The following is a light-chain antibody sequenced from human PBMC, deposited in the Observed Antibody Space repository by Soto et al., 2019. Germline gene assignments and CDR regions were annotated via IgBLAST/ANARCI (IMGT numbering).Light chain of an antibody. CDR2: DAS. CDR1: QNINTY. J-gene: IGKJ4*01. Sequence: EIVLTQSPATLSLSPGERATLSCRASQNINTYLAWYQQKPGQAPRRLIYDASKRATGIPARFSGSGSGTYXTLXISSLEPEDFAVYYCQHRDNWPPGATFGGGTKVEIK. V-gene: IGKV3-11*01. CDR3: QHRDNWPPGAT.